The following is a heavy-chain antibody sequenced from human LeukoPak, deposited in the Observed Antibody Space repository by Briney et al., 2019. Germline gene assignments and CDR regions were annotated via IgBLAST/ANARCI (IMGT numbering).Heavy chain of an antibody. D-gene: IGHD6-19*01. CDR1: GGSVGSNY. CDR3: ARGSGWYPH. V-gene: IGHV4-59*02. J-gene: IGHJ1*01. CDR2: ISYSGDT. Sequence: PSETLSLTCSVSGGSVGSNYWSWVRQPPGKGLEWIGYISYSGDTKYNPSHKSRLSMSVDTSKNQCSLMLTSVTAADTAVYYCARGSGWYPHWGQGTLVTVSS.